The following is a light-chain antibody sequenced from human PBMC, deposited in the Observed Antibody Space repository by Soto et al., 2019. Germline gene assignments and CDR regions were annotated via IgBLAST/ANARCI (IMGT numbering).Light chain of an antibody. Sequence: EIVLTQSPGTLSLSPGEGATLSCRASQSVSSSYLAWYQHKPGQAPRLLIYAASRRATGTPDRFSGSGSGTDFTLTISTLEPEDFAVYFCQQYGTSPRTFGQGTKVDIK. CDR3: QQYGTSPRT. CDR2: AAS. J-gene: IGKJ1*01. CDR1: QSVSSSY. V-gene: IGKV3-20*01.